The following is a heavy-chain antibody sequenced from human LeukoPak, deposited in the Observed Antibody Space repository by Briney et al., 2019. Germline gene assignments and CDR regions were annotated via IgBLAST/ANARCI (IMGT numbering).Heavy chain of an antibody. CDR2: IGGYDGDR. Sequence: ASVKVSCEASGCSFISYGFSWVRQAPGQGLELMGWIGGYDGDRHYAQQFHGRVTITTATSTSTAYMGLRSLRSDDTAVYYCARHLWNFYDSSGYYRDFDYWGQGTLVTVSS. V-gene: IGHV1-18*01. CDR3: ARHLWNFYDSSGYYRDFDY. CDR1: GCSFISYG. D-gene: IGHD3-22*01. J-gene: IGHJ4*02.